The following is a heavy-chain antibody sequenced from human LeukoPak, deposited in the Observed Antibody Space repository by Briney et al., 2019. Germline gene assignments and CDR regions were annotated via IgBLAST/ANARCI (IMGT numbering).Heavy chain of an antibody. CDR1: GGSISSSSYY. Sequence: SETLSLTCTVSGGSISSSSYYWGWIRQPPGKGLEWIGSIYYSGSTYYNPSLKSRVTISVDTSKNQFSLKLSSVTAAVTAVYYCARRAGDGENYFDYWGQGTLVTVSS. J-gene: IGHJ4*02. D-gene: IGHD5-24*01. CDR2: IYYSGST. CDR3: ARRAGDGENYFDY. V-gene: IGHV4-39*01.